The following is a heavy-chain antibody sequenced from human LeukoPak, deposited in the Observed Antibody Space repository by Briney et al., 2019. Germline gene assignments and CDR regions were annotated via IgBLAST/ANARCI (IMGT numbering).Heavy chain of an antibody. CDR2: ISAYNGNT. D-gene: IGHD5-12*01. CDR3: ARSLRGVATLDPFDY. J-gene: IGHJ4*02. V-gene: IGHV1-18*01. CDR1: GYTFTSYG. Sequence: ASVKVSCKASGYTFTSYGISWVRQAPGQGLEWMGWISAYNGNTNYAQKLQGRVTMTTDTSTSTAYMELRSLRSDDTAVYYCARSLRGVATLDPFDYWGQGTLVTVSS.